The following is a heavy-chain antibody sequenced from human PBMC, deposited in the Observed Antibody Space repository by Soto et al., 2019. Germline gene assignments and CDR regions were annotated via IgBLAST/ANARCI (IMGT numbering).Heavy chain of an antibody. V-gene: IGHV1-58*02. CDR2: IVVGSGNT. Sequence: SVKVSCKASGFTFTSSAMQWVRQARGQRLEWIGWIVVGSGNTNYTQKFQERVTITRDMSTSTAYMELSSLRSEDTAVYYCAASPTYYDFWSGYFTGTPGAFDIWGQGTMVTVSS. CDR1: GFTFTSSA. D-gene: IGHD3-3*01. CDR3: AASPTYYDFWSGYFTGTPGAFDI. J-gene: IGHJ3*02.